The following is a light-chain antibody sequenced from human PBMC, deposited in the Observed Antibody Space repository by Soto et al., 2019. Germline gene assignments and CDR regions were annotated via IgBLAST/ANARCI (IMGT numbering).Light chain of an antibody. CDR3: APWETSLKGVV. J-gene: IGLJ2*01. CDR1: SSTIGTNY. Sequence: QSVLTQPPSVSAAPGQKVTISCSGSSSTIGTNYVSWYQHLPGTTPKLLINENDRRPSGIPDRFSGSKTGTSATLVITGLQTGYEAEYFCAPWETSLKGVVFGGGTKLTVL. V-gene: IGLV1-51*01. CDR2: END.